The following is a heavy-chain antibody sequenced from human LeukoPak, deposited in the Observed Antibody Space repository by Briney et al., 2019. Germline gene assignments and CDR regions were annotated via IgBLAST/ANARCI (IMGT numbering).Heavy chain of an antibody. V-gene: IGHV4-39*01. D-gene: IGHD6-13*01. J-gene: IGHJ4*02. Sequence: KSSETLSLTCTVSGGSISSSSYYWGWIRQPPGKGLEWIGSIYYSGSTYYNPSLKSRVTISVDTSKNQFSLKLRSVTAADTAVDYCARHKQQLIPSDYWGQGTMVTVSS. CDR2: IYYSGST. CDR3: ARHKQQLIPSDY. CDR1: GGSISSSSYY.